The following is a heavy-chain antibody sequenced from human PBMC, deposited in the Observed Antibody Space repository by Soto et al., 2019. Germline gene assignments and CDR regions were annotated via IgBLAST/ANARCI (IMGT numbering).Heavy chain of an antibody. CDR3: ARETYSSGWTPTFDY. J-gene: IGHJ4*02. D-gene: IGHD6-19*01. CDR2: ISYDGSNK. Sequence: QVQLVESGGGVVQPGRSLRLSCAASGFTFSSYAMHWVRQAPGKGLEWVAVISYDGSNKYYADSVKGRFTISRDNSKNPLYLHMNSLSAEDTAVYYCARETYSSGWTPTFDYWGQGTLVTVSS. CDR1: GFTFSSYA. V-gene: IGHV3-30-3*01.